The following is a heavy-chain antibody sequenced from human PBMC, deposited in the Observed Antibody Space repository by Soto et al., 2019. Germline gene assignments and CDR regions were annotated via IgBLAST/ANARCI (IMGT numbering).Heavy chain of an antibody. CDR1: GFTFDSFT. CDR2: ITPSSSTI. Sequence: PGGSLRLSCAASGFTFDSFTMTWVRQAPGKGLEYISYITPSSSTIYYTDSVQGRFTISRDNAKNSLYLQMNSLGVEDTAVYYCGRGGRYCTSPNCYARYWGQGTLVTVPS. D-gene: IGHD2-2*01. V-gene: IGHV3-48*01. CDR3: GRGGRYCTSPNCYARY. J-gene: IGHJ4*02.